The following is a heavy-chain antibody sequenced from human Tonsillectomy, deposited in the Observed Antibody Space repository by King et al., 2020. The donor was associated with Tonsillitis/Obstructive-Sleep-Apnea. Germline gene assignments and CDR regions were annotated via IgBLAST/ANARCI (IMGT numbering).Heavy chain of an antibody. CDR3: ARPSCSSTSCYFDY. D-gene: IGHD2-2*01. J-gene: IGHJ4*02. CDR1: GGSISSSSYY. V-gene: IGHV4-39*01. Sequence: QLQESGPGLVKPSETLSLTCTVSGGSISSSSYYWGWIRQPPGKGLEWIGSIYYSGSTYYNPSLKSRVTISVYTSKNQFSLKLSSVTAADTAVYYCARPSCSSTSCYFDYWGQGTLVTVSS. CDR2: IYYSGST.